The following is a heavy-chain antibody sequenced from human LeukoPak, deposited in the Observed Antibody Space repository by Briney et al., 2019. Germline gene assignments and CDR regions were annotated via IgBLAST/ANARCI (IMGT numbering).Heavy chain of an antibody. J-gene: IGHJ4*02. D-gene: IGHD3-3*01. CDR2: ITGSGGST. CDR1: GFTVSTIY. Sequence: GGSLRLSCASSGFTVSTIYIIWVRQAPGKGLEWVSGITGSGGSTYYADSVKGRFTISRDNSKNTLYLQMNSLRAEDTAIYYCARDERLLSFLKWGQGTLVTVSS. CDR3: ARDERLLSFLK. V-gene: IGHV3-23*01.